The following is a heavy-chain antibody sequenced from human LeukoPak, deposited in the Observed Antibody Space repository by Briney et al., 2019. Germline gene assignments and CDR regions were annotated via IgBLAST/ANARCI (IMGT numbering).Heavy chain of an antibody. CDR2: IIPIFGTA. CDR1: GGTFSSYA. V-gene: IGHV1-69*01. J-gene: IGHJ3*02. Sequence: GASVKVSCKASGGTFSSYAISWVRQAPGQGLEWMGGIIPIFGTANYAQKFQGRVTITADESTSTAYMELSSLRSEDTAVYYCARGFLLVTDAFDIWGQGTMVTVSS. CDR3: ARGFLLVTDAFDI. D-gene: IGHD2-8*02.